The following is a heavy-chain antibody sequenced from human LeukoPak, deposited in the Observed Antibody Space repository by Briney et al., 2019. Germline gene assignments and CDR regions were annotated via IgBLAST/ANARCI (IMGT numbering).Heavy chain of an antibody. CDR3: ARGGRAGSSSPHPLWYYYYYMDV. D-gene: IGHD6-6*01. J-gene: IGHJ6*03. V-gene: IGHV1-69*05. CDR1: GYTFTGYY. Sequence: ASVKVSCKASGYTFTGYYMHWVRQAPGQGLEWMGGIIPIFGTANYAQKFQGRVTITTDESTSTAYMELSSLRSEDTAVYYCARGGRAGSSSPHPLWYYYYYMDVWGKGTTVTVSS. CDR2: IIPIFGTA.